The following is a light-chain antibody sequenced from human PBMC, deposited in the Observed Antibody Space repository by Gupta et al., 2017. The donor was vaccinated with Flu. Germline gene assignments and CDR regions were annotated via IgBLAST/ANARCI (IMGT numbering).Light chain of an antibody. V-gene: IGKV3-15*01. CDR1: QSVSSN. CDR3: QQYNNWTT. CDR2: GSS. J-gene: IGKJ3*01. Sequence: EIVMTQSPATLSVSPGQRSTLSCMASQSVSSNLACYQQKPDQAPSLLIYGSSTRATGITAMFSGSGSGTEFTLTISSLQSEDFAVYYCQQYNNWTTFGPGTKVDIK.